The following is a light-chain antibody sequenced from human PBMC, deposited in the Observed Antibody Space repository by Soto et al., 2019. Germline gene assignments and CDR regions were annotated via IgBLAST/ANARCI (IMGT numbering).Light chain of an antibody. V-gene: IGLV2-14*01. CDR2: DVS. J-gene: IGLJ1*01. Sequence: QSALTQPASVSGSPGQSIAISCTGTASDVGGYHYVSWYQQYPGKVPKLIISDVSNRPSGVSDRFSGSKSGNTASLTISGLQAEDEADYYCSSYTISSTYVFGTGTKV. CDR1: ASDVGGYHY. CDR3: SSYTISSTYV.